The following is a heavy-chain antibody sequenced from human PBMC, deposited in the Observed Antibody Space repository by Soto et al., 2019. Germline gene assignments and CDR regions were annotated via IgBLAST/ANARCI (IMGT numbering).Heavy chain of an antibody. CDR3: ARVRYCSGGSCYPRFDP. D-gene: IGHD2-15*01. J-gene: IGHJ5*02. V-gene: IGHV4-31*03. CDR2: IYYSGRT. Sequence: QVQLQESGPGLVKPSQTLSLTCTVSGGSISSGGYYWSWIRQHPGKGLEWIGYIYYSGRTYYNPSLKSRGTISVDTSKNQFSLKLSSVTAADTDVYYCARVRYCSGGSCYPRFDPWGQGTLVTVSS. CDR1: GGSISSGGYY.